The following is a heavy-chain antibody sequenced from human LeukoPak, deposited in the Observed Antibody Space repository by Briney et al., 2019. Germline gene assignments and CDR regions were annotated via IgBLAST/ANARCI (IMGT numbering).Heavy chain of an antibody. CDR3: TRPYSSGWYGTFSI. J-gene: IGHJ3*02. CDR2: VFHSGST. V-gene: IGHV4-59*01. Sequence: PSETLSLTCTVSGGSITSYYWGWIRQPPGKGLEWIGHVFHSGSTNYNPSLKSRVTISVDTSKNQFSLKLSSVTAADTAVYYCTRPYSSGWYGTFSIWGQGTMVTVSS. CDR1: GGSITSYY. D-gene: IGHD6-19*01.